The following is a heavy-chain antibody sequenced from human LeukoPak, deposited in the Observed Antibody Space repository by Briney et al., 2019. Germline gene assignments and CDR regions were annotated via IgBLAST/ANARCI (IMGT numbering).Heavy chain of an antibody. D-gene: IGHD4-17*01. Sequence: ASVRVSCKASGYSFNAYYVHWVRQAPGQGLEWMGWINPHSGATNFAQQFQGRVTMIRDTSITTAYMELTSLRSDDTAVYFCARGYGFDPWGQGTLVTVSS. V-gene: IGHV1-2*02. CDR2: INPHSGAT. CDR1: GYSFNAYY. J-gene: IGHJ5*02. CDR3: ARGYGFDP.